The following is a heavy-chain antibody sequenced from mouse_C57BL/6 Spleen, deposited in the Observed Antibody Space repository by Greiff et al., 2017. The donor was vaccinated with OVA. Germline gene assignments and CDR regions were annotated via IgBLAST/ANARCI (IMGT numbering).Heavy chain of an antibody. Sequence: QVQLQQPGAELVRPGSSVKLSCKASGYTFTSYWMDWVKQRPGQGLEWIGNIYPSDSETHYNQKFKDKATLTVDKSSSTAYMQLSSLTSEDSAVYYCARGQLRLRYFDYWGQGTTLTVSS. J-gene: IGHJ2*01. V-gene: IGHV1-61*01. CDR3: ARGQLRLRYFDY. D-gene: IGHD3-2*02. CDR1: GYTFTSYW. CDR2: IYPSDSET.